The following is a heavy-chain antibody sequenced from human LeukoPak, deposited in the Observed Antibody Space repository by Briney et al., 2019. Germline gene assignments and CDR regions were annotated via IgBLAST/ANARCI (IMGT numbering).Heavy chain of an antibody. J-gene: IGHJ3*02. CDR1: GYTFTSYG. Sequence: ASVKVSCKASGYTFTSYGISWVRQAPGQGLEWMGWISAYNGNTNYAQKLQGRVTMTTDTSTSTAYMELNSLRAEDTAVYYCARDMVLRGVISAFDIWGQGTVVTVSS. V-gene: IGHV1-18*01. CDR2: ISAYNGNT. CDR3: ARDMVLRGVISAFDI. D-gene: IGHD3-10*01.